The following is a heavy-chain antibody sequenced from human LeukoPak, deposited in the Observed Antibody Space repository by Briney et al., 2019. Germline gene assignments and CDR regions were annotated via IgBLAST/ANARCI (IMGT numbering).Heavy chain of an antibody. V-gene: IGHV1-69*04. CDR2: IIPILGIA. Sequence: SVKVSCKASGGTFSSYAISWVRQAPGQGLEWMGGIIPILGIANYAQKFQGRVTITADKSTSTAYMELSSLRSEDTAVYYCARSRAEGSYYYYYGMDVWGQGTTVTVSS. CDR1: GGTFSSYA. J-gene: IGHJ6*02. CDR3: ARSRAEGSYYYYYGMDV. D-gene: IGHD1-26*01.